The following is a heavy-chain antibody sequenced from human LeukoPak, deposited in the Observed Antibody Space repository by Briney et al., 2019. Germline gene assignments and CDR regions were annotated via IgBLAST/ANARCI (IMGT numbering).Heavy chain of an antibody. Sequence: GGSLRLSCAASGFTFSDYYMSWIRQAPGKGLEWISHISSTGSYANYADSVKGRFTISRDNAKNSLYLQMNSLRAEDTAVYYCAQGRLGYSYGAFDHWGQGTLVTVSS. D-gene: IGHD5-18*01. V-gene: IGHV3-11*06. CDR2: ISSTGSYA. J-gene: IGHJ4*02. CDR3: AQGRLGYSYGAFDH. CDR1: GFTFSDYY.